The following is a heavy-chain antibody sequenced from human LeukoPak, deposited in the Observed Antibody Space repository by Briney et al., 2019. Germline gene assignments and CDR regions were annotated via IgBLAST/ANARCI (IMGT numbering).Heavy chain of an antibody. V-gene: IGHV7-4-1*02. CDR1: GYTFTSYA. Sequence: ASVKVSCKASGYTFTSYAMNWVRQARGQGLEWMGWINTNTGNPTYAQGFTGRFVFSLDTSVSTAYLQISSLKAEDTAVYYCAREVDSSGWYEDDAFDIWGQGTMVTVSS. CDR2: INTNTGNP. CDR3: AREVDSSGWYEDDAFDI. D-gene: IGHD6-19*01. J-gene: IGHJ3*02.